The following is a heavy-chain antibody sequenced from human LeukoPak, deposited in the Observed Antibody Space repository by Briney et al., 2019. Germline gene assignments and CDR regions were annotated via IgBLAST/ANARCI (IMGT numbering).Heavy chain of an antibody. Sequence: SETLSPTCPVHGGSFSGYYWSWIPQPPGKGLEWIGEINHSGSTNYNPSLKSRVTISVDTSKNQFSLKLSSVTAADTAVYYCARGQRDWGQGTMVTVSS. CDR1: GGSFSGYY. V-gene: IGHV4-34*01. D-gene: IGHD6-25*01. CDR3: ARGQRD. CDR2: INHSGST. J-gene: IGHJ3*01.